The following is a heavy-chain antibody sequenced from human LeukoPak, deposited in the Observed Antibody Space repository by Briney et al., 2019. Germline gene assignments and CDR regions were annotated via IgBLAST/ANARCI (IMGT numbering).Heavy chain of an antibody. CDR1: GGSFNNYY. CDR3: ARGDPKTVVQGVLGIKYYYYYMDA. V-gene: IGHV4-34*01. CDR2: INHSGST. D-gene: IGHD3-10*01. Sequence: SETLSLTCAVYGGSFNNYYWSWIRQSPGKGLEWIGEINHSGSTNYNPSLKSRITISVDTSKNQFSLKVSSVTAADTAVYYCARGDPKTVVQGVLGIKYYYYYMDAWAKGTTVTVSS. J-gene: IGHJ6*03.